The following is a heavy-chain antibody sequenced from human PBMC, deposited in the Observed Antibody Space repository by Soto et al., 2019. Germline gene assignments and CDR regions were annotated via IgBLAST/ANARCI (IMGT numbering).Heavy chain of an antibody. CDR1: GFTFSSYG. CDR2: ISYDGSNK. V-gene: IGHV3-30*03. D-gene: IGHD1-26*01. J-gene: IGHJ4*02. Sequence: GGSLRLSCAASGFTFSSYGMHWVRQAPGKGLEWVAVISYDGSNKYYADSVKGRFTISRDNSKNTLYLQMNSLRAEGTAVYYCATLFSGSYEVYWGQGTLVTVSS. CDR3: ATLFSGSYEVY.